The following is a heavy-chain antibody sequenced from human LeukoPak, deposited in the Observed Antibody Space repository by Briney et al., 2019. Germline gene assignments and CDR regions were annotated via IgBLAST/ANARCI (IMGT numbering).Heavy chain of an antibody. J-gene: IGHJ4*02. Sequence: GGSLRLSCAASGFTFSTYWMHWVRQAPGKGLVWVSRSNSDGSSTTYADSVKGRFTISRDSAKNTLYLQMNSLRAEDTAVYYCARDESQHIVVVTAIYYWGQGTLVTVSS. CDR1: GFTFSTYW. CDR2: SNSDGSST. V-gene: IGHV3-74*01. D-gene: IGHD2-21*02. CDR3: ARDESQHIVVVTAIYY.